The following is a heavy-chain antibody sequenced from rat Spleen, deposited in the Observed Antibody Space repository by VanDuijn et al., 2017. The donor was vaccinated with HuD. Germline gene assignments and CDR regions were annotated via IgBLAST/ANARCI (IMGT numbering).Heavy chain of an antibody. CDR1: GFIFSNYY. J-gene: IGHJ2*01. CDR3: TRYPGIRTFDY. Sequence: EVKLVESGGGSVQPGRSLKLSCVASGFIFSNYYMAWVRQAPTKGLVWVAYISTGGVTTYYRDSVRGRFTISRDNAKSTLYLQMNSLRSEDTATYYCTRYPGIRTFDYWGQGVMVTVSS. D-gene: IGHD1-4*01. V-gene: IGHV5-27*01. CDR2: ISTGGVTT.